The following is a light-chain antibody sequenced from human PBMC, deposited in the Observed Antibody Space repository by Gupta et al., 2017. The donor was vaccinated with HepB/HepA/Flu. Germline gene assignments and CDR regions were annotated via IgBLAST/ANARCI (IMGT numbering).Light chain of an antibody. CDR1: TGAVTSGHS. J-gene: IGLJ1*01. Sequence: QAVVTQEPSLTVSPGGTVTLPCDSSTGAVTSGHSPYWFQQKPGQAPRTLIYDTSNKHSWTPARFSGSLLGGKAALTLSCAQPDDEAEYYCLLSFSGAGVFGTGTTVTVL. CDR2: DTS. CDR3: LLSFSGAGV. V-gene: IGLV7-46*01.